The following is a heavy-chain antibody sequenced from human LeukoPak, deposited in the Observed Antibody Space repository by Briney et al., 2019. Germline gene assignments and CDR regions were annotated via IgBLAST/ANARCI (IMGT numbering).Heavy chain of an antibody. CDR2: IYHSGST. D-gene: IGHD6-19*01. V-gene: IGHV4-38-2*02. CDR1: GYSISGGYY. J-gene: IGHJ6*03. Sequence: SETLSLTCTVSGYSISGGYYWGWIRQPPGKGLEWIGSIYHSGSTYYNPSLKSRVTISVDTSKNQFSLKLSSVTAPDTCVYYFWTELQWRVPYYYYYYMDVWGKGTTVTVSS. CDR3: WTELQWRVPYYYYYYMDV.